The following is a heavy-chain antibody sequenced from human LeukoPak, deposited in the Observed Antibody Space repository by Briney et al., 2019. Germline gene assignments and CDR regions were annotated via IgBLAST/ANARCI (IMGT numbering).Heavy chain of an antibody. J-gene: IGHJ4*02. Sequence: SETLSLTCAVYGVSFSGYYWSWIRQPPGKGLEWIGEINHSGSTNYNPSLKSRVTISVDTSKNQFSLKLSSVTAADTAVYYCARGQLGRSCYNYWGQGTLVTVSS. CDR1: GVSFSGYY. V-gene: IGHV4-34*01. D-gene: IGHD7-27*01. CDR2: INHSGST. CDR3: ARGQLGRSCYNY.